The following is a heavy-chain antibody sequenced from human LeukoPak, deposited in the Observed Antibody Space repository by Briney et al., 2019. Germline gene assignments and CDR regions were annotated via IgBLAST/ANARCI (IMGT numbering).Heavy chain of an antibody. J-gene: IGHJ5*02. CDR3: ARPYSSGWDNWFDP. V-gene: IGHV3-7*01. D-gene: IGHD6-19*01. Sequence: QSGGSLRLSCAASGFTFSSYAMSWVRQAPGKGLEWVANIKQDGSEKYYVDSVKGRFTISRDNAKNSLYLQMNSLRAEDTAVYYCARPYSSGWDNWFDPWGQGTLVTVSS. CDR2: IKQDGSEK. CDR1: GFTFSSYA.